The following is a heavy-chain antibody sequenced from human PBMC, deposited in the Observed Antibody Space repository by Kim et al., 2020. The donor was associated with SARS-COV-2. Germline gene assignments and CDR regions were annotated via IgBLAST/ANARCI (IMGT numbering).Heavy chain of an antibody. J-gene: IGHJ6*04. CDR3: ARDGAILTGYYNYYYYYGMDV. CDR2: INPSGGST. CDR1: GYTFTSYY. D-gene: IGHD3-9*01. V-gene: IGHV1-46*01. Sequence: ASVKVSCKASGYTFTSYYMHWVRQAPGQGLEWMGIINPSGGSTSYAQKFQGRVTMTRDTSTSTVYMELSSLRSEDTAVYYCARDGAILTGYYNYYYYYGMDVWGKGTTVTVSS.